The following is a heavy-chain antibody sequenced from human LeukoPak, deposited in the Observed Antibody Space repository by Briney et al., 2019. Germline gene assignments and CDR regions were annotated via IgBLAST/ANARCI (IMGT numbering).Heavy chain of an antibody. CDR1: GGTFSSYA. J-gene: IGHJ4*02. D-gene: IGHD2-15*01. V-gene: IGHV1-69*05. Sequence: SVKVSCKXSGGTFSSYAISWVRQAPGQGLEWMGRIIPIFGTANYSQKFQGRVTITTDESTSTAYMELSSLRSEDTAVYYCARGPYCSGGSCYSVTATEPAYWGQGTLVTVSS. CDR3: ARGPYCSGGSCYSVTATEPAY. CDR2: IIPIFGTA.